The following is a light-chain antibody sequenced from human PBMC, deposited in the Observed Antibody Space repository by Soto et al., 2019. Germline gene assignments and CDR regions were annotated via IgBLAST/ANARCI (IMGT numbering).Light chain of an antibody. CDR2: YGD. V-gene: IGLV1-36*01. Sequence: QSVLTQPPSVSEAPRQRVTISCSGSSSNIGNNAVNWYQQLPGKAPKLLIYYGDLLPSGVSDRFSGSKSGTSASLAISGLQSEDEDDYYCAAWDDSLNGPVFGGGTKVTVL. CDR3: AAWDDSLNGPV. CDR1: SSNIGNNA. J-gene: IGLJ2*01.